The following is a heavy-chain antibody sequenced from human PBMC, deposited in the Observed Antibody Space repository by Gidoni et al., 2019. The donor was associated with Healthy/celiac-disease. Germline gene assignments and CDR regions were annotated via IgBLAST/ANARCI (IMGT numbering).Heavy chain of an antibody. CDR1: YC. Sequence: YCSPCLRQAPGKGLEWVAVISYDGSNKYYADSVKGRFTISRDNSKNTLYLQMNSLRAEDTAVYYCAKDLAQGYYDSSGYYDYYYYGMDVWGQGTTVTVSS. CDR2: ISYDGSNK. J-gene: IGHJ6*02. V-gene: IGHV3-30*18. CDR3: AKDLAQGYYDSSGYYDYYYYGMDV. D-gene: IGHD3-22*01.